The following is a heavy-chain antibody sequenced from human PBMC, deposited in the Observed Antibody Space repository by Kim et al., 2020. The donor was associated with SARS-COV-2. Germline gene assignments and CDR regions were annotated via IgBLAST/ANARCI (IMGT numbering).Heavy chain of an antibody. J-gene: IGHJ5*01. CDR1: GFTFSAYA. D-gene: IGHD2-15*01. Sequence: GGSLRLSCTASGFTFSAYAMNWVRQAPGKGLEWVSTLTGSGTSTYYPASLKGRFTISRDNSKNTMYLHMSGLRADDTAIYYCVKDPGGPKQFWFESGGQGTLVTVS. CDR3: VKDPGGPKQFWFES. CDR2: LTGSGTST. V-gene: IGHV3-23*01.